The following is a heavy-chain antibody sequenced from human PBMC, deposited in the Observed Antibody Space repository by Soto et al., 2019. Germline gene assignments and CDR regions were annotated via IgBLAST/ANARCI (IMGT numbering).Heavy chain of an antibody. CDR1: GFTLSGYA. D-gene: IGHD6-6*01. Sequence: EVQLAESGGGLAQPGGSLRLSCAACGFTLSGYAMDWVRQAPGKGLEYVSGISSNGVGTYYGNSVQGRLTISKDNSKNTVYLQMGSLRPEDMAVYYCARLARPDFYYMDVWGKGTTVTVSS. CDR3: ARLARPDFYYMDV. CDR2: ISSNGVGT. V-gene: IGHV3-64*01. J-gene: IGHJ6*03.